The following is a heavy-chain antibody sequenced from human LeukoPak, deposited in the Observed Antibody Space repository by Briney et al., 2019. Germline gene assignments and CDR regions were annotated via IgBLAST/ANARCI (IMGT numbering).Heavy chain of an antibody. CDR1: GFTFSSYG. Sequence: GRSLRLSCAASGFTFSSYGMHWVRQAPGKGLEWVAVIWYDGSNKYYADSVKGRFTISRDNSKNTLYLQMNILRAEDTAVYYCARDSATYFDYWGQGTLVTVSS. J-gene: IGHJ4*02. CDR3: ARDSATYFDY. CDR2: IWYDGSNK. D-gene: IGHD1-1*01. V-gene: IGHV3-33*01.